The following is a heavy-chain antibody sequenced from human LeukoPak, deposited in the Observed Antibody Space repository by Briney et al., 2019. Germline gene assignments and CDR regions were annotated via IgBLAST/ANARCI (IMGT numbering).Heavy chain of an antibody. J-gene: IGHJ6*04. Sequence: SETLSLTCTVSGGSLSSYYWSWIRQPPGEGLEWIGYIYFSGSTNYNPSLKSRVTISVDTSKNQFSLKLSSVTAADTGVYYCARSGERGKGGGYCSGGSCFSMDVWGKGTTVTVSS. CDR3: ARSGERGKGGGYCSGGSCFSMDV. CDR2: IYFSGST. CDR1: GGSLSSYY. D-gene: IGHD2-15*01. V-gene: IGHV4-59*01.